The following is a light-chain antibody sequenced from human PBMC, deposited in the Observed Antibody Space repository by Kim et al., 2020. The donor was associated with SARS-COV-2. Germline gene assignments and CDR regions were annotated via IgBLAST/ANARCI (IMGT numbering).Light chain of an antibody. CDR1: TSNVGGYNY. J-gene: IGLJ2*01. CDR3: SSVATSDTLEV. CDR2: DVY. V-gene: IGLV2-11*03. Sequence: QSVTISCTGTTSNVGGYNYVSWYQQYPGKAPQLLIYDVYKRPSGVPDRFSGSKSGNTASLTISGLQTEDEADYYCSSVATSDTLEVFGGGTKLTVL.